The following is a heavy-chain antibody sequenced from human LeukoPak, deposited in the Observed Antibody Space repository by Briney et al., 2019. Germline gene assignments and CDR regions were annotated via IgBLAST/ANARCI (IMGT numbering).Heavy chain of an antibody. CDR3: ARGVFY. V-gene: IGHV3-30-3*01. D-gene: IGHD3-3*01. Sequence: GRSLRLSCAASGFTFSSYAMHWVRQAPGKGLEWVAVISYDGSNKYYADSVKGRFTISRDNSKNTLYLQMNSPRAEDTAVYYCARGVFYWGQGTLVTVSS. J-gene: IGHJ4*02. CDR1: GFTFSSYA. CDR2: ISYDGSNK.